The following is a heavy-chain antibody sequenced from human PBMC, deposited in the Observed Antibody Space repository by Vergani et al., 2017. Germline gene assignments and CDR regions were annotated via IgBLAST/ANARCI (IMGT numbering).Heavy chain of an antibody. J-gene: IGHJ4*02. D-gene: IGHD3-3*01. Sequence: QVQLQQWGAGLLKPSETLSLTCAVYGGSFSGYYWSWIRQPPGKGLEWIGEINHSGSTNYNPSLKSRVTISVDTSKNQFSLKLSSVTAADTAVYYCARLLWSGYYSVPLNRDYWGQGTLVTVSS. CDR1: GGSFSGYY. V-gene: IGHV4-34*01. CDR2: INHSGST. CDR3: ARLLWSGYYSVPLNRDY.